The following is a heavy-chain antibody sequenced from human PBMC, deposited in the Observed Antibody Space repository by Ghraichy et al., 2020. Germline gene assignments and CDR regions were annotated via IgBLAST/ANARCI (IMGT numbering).Heavy chain of an antibody. V-gene: IGHV4-61*01. CDR3: AREVGVVSFDY. Sequence: SETLSLTCTVSGGSVSSGSYYWSWIRQPPGKGLEWIGYIYYSGSTNFNPSLKSRVTISVDTSKNQFSLKLSSVTAADTAVYYCAREVGVVSFDYWGQGALVTVSS. J-gene: IGHJ4*02. CDR1: GGSVSSGSYY. D-gene: IGHD3-3*01. CDR2: IYYSGST.